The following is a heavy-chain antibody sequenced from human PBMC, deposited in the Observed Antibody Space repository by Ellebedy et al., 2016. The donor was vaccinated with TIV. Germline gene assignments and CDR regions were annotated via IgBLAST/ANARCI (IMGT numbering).Heavy chain of an antibody. J-gene: IGHJ4*02. Sequence: SVKVSXXASGGTFSSYAISWVRQAPGQGLEWMGGIIPIFGTANYAQKFQGRVTITADESTSTAYMELSRLRSDDTAVYYCARSRGYDSSGYLDYWGQGTLVTVSS. CDR1: GGTFSSYA. D-gene: IGHD3-22*01. V-gene: IGHV1-69*13. CDR2: IIPIFGTA. CDR3: ARSRGYDSSGYLDY.